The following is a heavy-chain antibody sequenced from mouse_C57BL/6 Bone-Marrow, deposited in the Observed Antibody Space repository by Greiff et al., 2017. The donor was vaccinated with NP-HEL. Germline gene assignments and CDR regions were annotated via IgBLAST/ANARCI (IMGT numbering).Heavy chain of an antibody. D-gene: IGHD4-1*02. V-gene: IGHV1-82*01. Sequence: VKLVESGPELVKPGASVKISCKASGYAFSSSWMNWVKQRPGKGLEWIGRIYPGDGDTNYNGKFKGKATLTADKSSSTAYMQLSSLTSEDSAVYFCARGQLVHWYFDVWGTGTTVTVSS. CDR3: ARGQLVHWYFDV. CDR2: IYPGDGDT. J-gene: IGHJ1*03. CDR1: GYAFSSSW.